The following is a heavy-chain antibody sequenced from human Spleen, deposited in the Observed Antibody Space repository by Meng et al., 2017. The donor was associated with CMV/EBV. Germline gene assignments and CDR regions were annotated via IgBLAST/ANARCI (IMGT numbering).Heavy chain of an antibody. D-gene: IGHD1-1*01. V-gene: IGHV4-39*07. Sequence: SETLSLTCTVSGGSISSSSYYWGWIRQPPGKGLEWIGTIYYSGRTYYNPSLKSRVTISIDTSKNQFSLKLSSVTAADTAVYYCARAPGYRSLYGMDVWGQGTTVTVSS. CDR3: ARAPGYRSLYGMDV. CDR1: GGSISSSSYY. J-gene: IGHJ6*02. CDR2: IYYSGRT.